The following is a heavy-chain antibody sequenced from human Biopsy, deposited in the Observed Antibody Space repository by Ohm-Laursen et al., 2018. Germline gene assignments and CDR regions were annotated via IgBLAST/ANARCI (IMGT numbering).Heavy chain of an antibody. D-gene: IGHD1-7*01. Sequence: SLRLSCSASGFSFDDFAMHWVRQSPGKGLEWVAGIDWNSRNINYGDSVKGRFSVSRDNAKNSLYLQMNSLRGEDTALYYCVKDTNWNYVWDRPGATKGMDIWGQGTTVTVSS. J-gene: IGHJ6*02. CDR3: VKDTNWNYVWDRPGATKGMDI. CDR2: IDWNSRNI. V-gene: IGHV3-9*01. CDR1: GFSFDDFA.